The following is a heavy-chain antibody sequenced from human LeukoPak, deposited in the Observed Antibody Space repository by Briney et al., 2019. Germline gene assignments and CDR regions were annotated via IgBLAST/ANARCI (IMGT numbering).Heavy chain of an antibody. CDR3: ARAVAAADSY. J-gene: IGHJ4*02. V-gene: IGHV3-21*01. D-gene: IGHD6-13*01. CDR1: GFTFSGYN. Sequence: PGGSLRLSCAASGFTFSGYNMNWVRQAPGKGLEWVSSISSTSTYIYYADSVKGRLTISRDNVKNSVYLQMNSLRAEDTAVYSCARAVAAADSYWGRGTLVTVSS. CDR2: ISSTSTYI.